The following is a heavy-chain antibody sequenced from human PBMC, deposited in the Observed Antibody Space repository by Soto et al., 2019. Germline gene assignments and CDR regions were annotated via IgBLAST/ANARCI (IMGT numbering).Heavy chain of an antibody. D-gene: IGHD6-13*01. V-gene: IGHV4-30-4*01. J-gene: IGHJ4*02. CDR1: GGSISSGDYY. Sequence: SETLSLTCTVSGGSISSGDYYWSWIRQPPGKGLEWIGYIYYSGSTYYNPSLKSRVTISVDTSKNQFSLKLSSVTAADTAVYYCARVSIAAAGDDYWGQGTMVTVYS. CDR3: ARVSIAAAGDDY. CDR2: IYYSGST.